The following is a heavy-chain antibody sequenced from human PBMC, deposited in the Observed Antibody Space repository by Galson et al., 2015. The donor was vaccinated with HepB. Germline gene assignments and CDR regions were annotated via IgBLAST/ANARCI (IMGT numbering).Heavy chain of an antibody. Sequence: SLRLSCAASGFTFSSYAMSWVRQAPGKGLEWVSAISGSGGSTYYADSVKGRFTISRDNSENTLYLQMNSLRAEDTAVYYCAKGGYSSGWVRYYFDYWGQGTLVTVSS. V-gene: IGHV3-23*01. D-gene: IGHD6-19*01. CDR1: GFTFSSYA. CDR2: ISGSGGST. CDR3: AKGGYSSGWVRYYFDY. J-gene: IGHJ4*02.